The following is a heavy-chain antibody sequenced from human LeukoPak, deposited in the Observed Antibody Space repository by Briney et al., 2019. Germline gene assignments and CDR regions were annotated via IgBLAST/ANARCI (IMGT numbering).Heavy chain of an antibody. V-gene: IGHV1-18*01. D-gene: IGHD6-13*01. CDR2: ISGYSGNT. J-gene: IGHJ5*02. CDR1: GYTFTSYG. CDR3: AREWTSRSGAAAGFP. Sequence: ASVTVSCKASGYTFTSYGISWVRQAPGQGLEWMGWISGYSGNTNYAQKLQGRVTMATDTSTSTAYMELRSLRPDDTAVYYCAREWTSRSGAAAGFPWGQGTLVTVSS.